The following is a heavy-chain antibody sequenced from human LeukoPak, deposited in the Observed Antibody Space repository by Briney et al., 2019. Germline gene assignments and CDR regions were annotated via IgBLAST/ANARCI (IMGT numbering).Heavy chain of an antibody. V-gene: IGHV3-30*02. D-gene: IGHD6-19*01. CDR1: GFTFSSYD. Sequence: GGSLRLSCAASGFTFSSYDIHGVRQAPGKGLEWVAFIRYDGSNKYYADSVRCRFTISRDNSKNTLYLQMNSLRAEDTAVYFCEKGSKAVLFTRDHYMDVWGKGTTVTISS. J-gene: IGHJ6*03. CDR3: EKGSKAVLFTRDHYMDV. CDR2: IRYDGSNK.